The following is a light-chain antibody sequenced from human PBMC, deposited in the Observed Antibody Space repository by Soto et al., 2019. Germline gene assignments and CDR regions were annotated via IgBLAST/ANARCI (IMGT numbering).Light chain of an antibody. CDR1: QSISIW. Sequence: DIQMTQSPSTLSASVGDRDTITCRASQSISIWLAWYQQKPGKAPKLLIYKASNLESGVPSRFSGTGSGTEFTLTISSLQPDDFATYYCQQYNSSFGEGTKVDIK. V-gene: IGKV1-5*03. J-gene: IGKJ1*01. CDR2: KAS. CDR3: QQYNSS.